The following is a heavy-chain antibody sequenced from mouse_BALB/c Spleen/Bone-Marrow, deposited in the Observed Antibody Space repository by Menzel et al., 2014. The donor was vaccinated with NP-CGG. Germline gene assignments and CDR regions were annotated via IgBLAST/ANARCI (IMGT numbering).Heavy chain of an antibody. CDR2: IRNKANGYTT. J-gene: IGHJ2*01. Sequence: DVHLVESGGGLVQPGGFLRLSCATSGFTFTDHYVSWVRQPPGKALEWLGFIRNKANGYTTEYSASVKGRFTISRDNSQSIVYLQMNTLRAEDSATYYCARDYSYYFDYWGQGTTLTVSS. V-gene: IGHV7-3*02. D-gene: IGHD2-1*01. CDR3: ARDYSYYFDY. CDR1: GFTFTDHY.